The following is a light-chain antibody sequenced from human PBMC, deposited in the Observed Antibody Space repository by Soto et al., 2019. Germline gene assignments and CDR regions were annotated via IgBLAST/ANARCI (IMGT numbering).Light chain of an antibody. CDR1: SSNIGAGYD. Sequence: QSVLTQPPSVSGAPGQRVTISCTGSSSNIGAGYDVHWYQQLPGTAHNLLIYGNSNRPSGVPDRFSGSKSGTSASLAITGFQAEDEADYYCQSYDSSLSGSTVFGGGTKLTVL. CDR2: GNS. V-gene: IGLV1-40*01. J-gene: IGLJ2*01. CDR3: QSYDSSLSGSTV.